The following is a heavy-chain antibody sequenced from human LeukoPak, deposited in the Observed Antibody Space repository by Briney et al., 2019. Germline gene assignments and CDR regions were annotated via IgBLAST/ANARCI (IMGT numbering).Heavy chain of an antibody. CDR2: IYRDGSTT. CDR3: ARDHLYYEISGPRFDY. D-gene: IGHD3-16*01. Sequence: GGSLRLSCAASGFGFSRYWMHWVRQAPGTGLKWVSRIYRDGSTTDYADSVKGRFSISRDNSKNTLYLDMNSLRAGDTAVYFCARDHLYYEISGPRFDYWGQGTRVTVSS. CDR1: GFGFSRYW. J-gene: IGHJ4*02. V-gene: IGHV3-74*01.